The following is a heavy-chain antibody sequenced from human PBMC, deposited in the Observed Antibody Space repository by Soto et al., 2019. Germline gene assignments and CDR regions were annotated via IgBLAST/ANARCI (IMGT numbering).Heavy chain of an antibody. D-gene: IGHD3-22*01. J-gene: IGHJ4*02. CDR1: GDTFSSYA. CDR3: ARERSRYDRSGYYRPDY. V-gene: IGHV1-69*06. Sequence: QVQLVQSGAEVKKPGSSLKVSCKASGDTFSSYAISWVRQAPGQGLEWMGGIIPILGTPNYAQKFQGRVTITADKSTSTAYMELSSLRSEDTAVYYCARERSRYDRSGYYRPDYWGQGTLVTVSS. CDR2: IIPILGTP.